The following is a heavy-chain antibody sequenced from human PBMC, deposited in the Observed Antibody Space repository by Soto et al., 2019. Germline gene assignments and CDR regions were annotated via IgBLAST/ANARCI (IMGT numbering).Heavy chain of an antibody. J-gene: IGHJ5*02. D-gene: IGHD2-2*01. V-gene: IGHV1-2*04. CDR3: ARGYCSSTSCYLKWFDP. CDR2: INPNSGGT. CDR1: GYTFTGYY. Sequence: GASVKVSCKASGYTFTGYYMHWVRQAPGQGLEWMGWINPNSGGTNYAQKFQGWVTMTRDTSISTAYMELSRLRSDDTAVYYCARGYCSSTSCYLKWFDPWGQGTLVTVSS.